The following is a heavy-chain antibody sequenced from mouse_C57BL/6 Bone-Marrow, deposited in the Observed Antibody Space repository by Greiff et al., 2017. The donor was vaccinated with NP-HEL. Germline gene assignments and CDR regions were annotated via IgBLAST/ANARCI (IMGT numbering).Heavy chain of an antibody. Sequence: VQLQQSGPGLVKPGASVKLSCTASGYSFTDYNMNWVKQSPGKSLEWIGVINPNYGTTCYTQKFKGQATLTVDQSSSTAYMQLNSLTSEDSAFFYYAGVYRCSGFYYAMDYWGQGTSVTVSS. CDR1: GYSFTDYN. J-gene: IGHJ4*01. CDR2: INPNYGTT. V-gene: IGHV1-39*01. CDR3: AGVYRCSGFYYAMDY.